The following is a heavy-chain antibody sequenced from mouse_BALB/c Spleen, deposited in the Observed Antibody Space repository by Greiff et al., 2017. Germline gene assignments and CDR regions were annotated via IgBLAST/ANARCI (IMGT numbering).Heavy chain of an antibody. CDR2: IDPENGNT. D-gene: IGHD2-14*01. CDR1: GYTFTSYW. V-gene: IGHV14-1*02. Sequence: EVQLQQPGAELVKPGASVKLSCKASGYTFTSYWMHWVKQRPEQGLEWIGWIDPENGNTIYDPKFQGKASITADTSSNTAYLQLSSLTSEDTAVYYCARWGYDPAMDYWGQGTSVTVSS. CDR3: ARWGYDPAMDY. J-gene: IGHJ4*01.